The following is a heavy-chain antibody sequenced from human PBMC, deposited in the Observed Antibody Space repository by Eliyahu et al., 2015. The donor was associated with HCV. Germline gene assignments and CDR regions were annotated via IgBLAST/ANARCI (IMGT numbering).Heavy chain of an antibody. J-gene: IGHJ4*02. CDR3: ARSWEWRFDL. Sequence: EVQLVESGGGLVQPGGXLRLSXXASGFXFRPYSMNWVRQAPGKGLEWVSYITSSSSPIHYADSVKGRFTISRDNAKNSLYLQMNSLRAEDTAVYYCARSWEWRFDLWGQGTLVSVSS. V-gene: IGHV3-48*01. D-gene: IGHD3-3*01. CDR1: GFXFRPYS. CDR2: ITSSSSPI.